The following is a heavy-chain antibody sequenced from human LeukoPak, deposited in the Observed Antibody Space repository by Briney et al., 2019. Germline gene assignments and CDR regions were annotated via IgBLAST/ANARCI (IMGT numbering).Heavy chain of an antibody. CDR3: ADSQTVYGGIYYFDY. CDR2: IYNSGRT. V-gene: IGHV4-38-2*02. D-gene: IGHD4-23*01. J-gene: IGHJ4*02. Sequence: SETLSLTCTVSGYSISSGYYWGWIRQPPGKGLAWSGSIYNSGRTSYNPSLKSRVTISVDTSKNQFSLKLGSVTAADTAVYFRADSQTVYGGIYYFDYGGQGTRVTASS. CDR1: GYSISSGYY.